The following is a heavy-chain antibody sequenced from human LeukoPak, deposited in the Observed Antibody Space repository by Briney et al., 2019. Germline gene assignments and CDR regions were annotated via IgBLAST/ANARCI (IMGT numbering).Heavy chain of an antibody. D-gene: IGHD4-23*01. V-gene: IGHV3-33*08. CDR1: GFTFTDYA. CDR3: ARDLGGRGIPVYYFDY. CDR2: VWFDGSYE. Sequence: GGSLRLSCVASGFTFTDYAIHWVRQVPGRGLEWVAVVWFDGSYELYADSVKGRFTISRDDSRSTVNLQMESLRAEDTALYYCARDLGGRGIPVYYFDYWGQGTQVTVSS. J-gene: IGHJ4*02.